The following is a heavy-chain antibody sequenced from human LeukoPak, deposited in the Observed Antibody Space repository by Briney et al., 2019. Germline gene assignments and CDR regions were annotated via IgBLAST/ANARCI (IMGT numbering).Heavy chain of an antibody. CDR1: GFTFNTYT. CDR3: ARSKGGAYYYFDY. V-gene: IGHV3-30*01. Sequence: PGGSLRLSCAASGFTFNTYTMPWLRQAPGKGLEWVAVISYDGSNDYYADSVKGRFTISRDNSKNTLYLQMNSLRSEDTAVYYCARSKGGAYYYFDYWGQGTLVTVSS. D-gene: IGHD2-21*01. CDR2: ISYDGSND. J-gene: IGHJ4*02.